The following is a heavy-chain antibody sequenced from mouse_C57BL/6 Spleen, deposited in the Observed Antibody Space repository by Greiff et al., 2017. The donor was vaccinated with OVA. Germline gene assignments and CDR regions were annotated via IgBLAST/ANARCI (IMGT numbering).Heavy chain of an antibody. CDR3: ASRGGGVYAMDY. V-gene: IGHV1-81*01. Sequence: QVQLQQSGAELARPGASVKLSCKASGYTFTSYGISWVKQRTGQGLEWIGEIYPRSGNTYYNEKFKGKATLTADKSSSTAYMELRSLTSEDSAVYFCASRGGGVYAMDYWGQGTSVTVSS. CDR1: GYTFTSYG. J-gene: IGHJ4*01. D-gene: IGHD3-1*01. CDR2: IYPRSGNT.